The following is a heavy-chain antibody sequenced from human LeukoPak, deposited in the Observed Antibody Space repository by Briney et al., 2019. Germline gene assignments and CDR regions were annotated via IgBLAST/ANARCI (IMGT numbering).Heavy chain of an antibody. CDR2: IRFDGSTK. CDR1: GITFRSSS. J-gene: IGHJ4*02. CDR3: AQPDF. V-gene: IGHV3-30*02. Sequence: PGGSLRLSCEASGITFRSSSMHWVRQAPGKGLEWLAFIRFDGSTKYYADSVKGRFTVSRDNSKSTLYLQMNSLRAEDTAVYYCAQPDFWGQGTLVTVSS.